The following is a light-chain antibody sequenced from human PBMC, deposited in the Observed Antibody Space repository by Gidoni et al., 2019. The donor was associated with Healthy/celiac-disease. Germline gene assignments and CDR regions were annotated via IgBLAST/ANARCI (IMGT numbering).Light chain of an antibody. J-gene: IGLJ2*01. CDR1: KLGDKY. Sequence: SYELTQPPSVSVSPGQTASITCSGDKLGDKYACWYQQKPGQSPVLVIYQDSKRPSGIPERFSGSTSGNTATLTISGTQAMAEADYYCQAWDSSTVVFGGGTKLTVL. V-gene: IGLV3-1*01. CDR2: QDS. CDR3: QAWDSSTVV.